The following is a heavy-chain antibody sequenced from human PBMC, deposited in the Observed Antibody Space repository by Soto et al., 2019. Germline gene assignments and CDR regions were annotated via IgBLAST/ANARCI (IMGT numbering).Heavy chain of an antibody. CDR1: GFTFSSCA. D-gene: IGHD3-3*01. J-gene: IGHJ4*02. V-gene: IGHV3-30-3*01. Sequence: GGSLRLSCAASGFTFSSCAMHWVRQAPGKGLEWVALISYDGSNKYYADSVKGRFTISRDNSKNTLYLQMNSLRAEDTAVYYCARDKRDLRFLAWSYYFDYWGQGTLVTVYS. CDR2: ISYDGSNK. CDR3: ARDKRDLRFLAWSYYFDY.